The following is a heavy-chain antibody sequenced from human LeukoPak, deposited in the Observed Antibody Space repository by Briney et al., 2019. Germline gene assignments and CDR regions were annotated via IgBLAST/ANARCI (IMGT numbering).Heavy chain of an antibody. CDR1: GFTFSDYY. D-gene: IGHD3-10*01. CDR2: ISGTGDTI. CDR3: ARSIGSYYY. Sequence: GGSLRLSCAASGFTFSDYYMSWIRKAPGKGLEWVSHISGTGDTIYYADSVKGRFTISRDNAKNSLYLQMNSLRAEDTAVYFCARSIGSYYYWGQGSLVTVSS. J-gene: IGHJ4*02. V-gene: IGHV3-11*01.